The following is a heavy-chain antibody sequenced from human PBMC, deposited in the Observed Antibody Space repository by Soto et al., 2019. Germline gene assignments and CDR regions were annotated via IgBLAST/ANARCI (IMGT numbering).Heavy chain of an antibody. Sequence: QVQLQESGPGLVKPSEALSLNCTVSGGSISGYYWSWIRQPPGKGLEWIGYVYDGSTNYNPSLRSRVTISVDTSKNYFSLKVNSVTAADTAMYYCARDKCGYDAGRYSWAYWGQGGLVTVSS. CDR1: GGSISGYY. D-gene: IGHD3-10*01. V-gene: IGHV4-59*01. CDR3: ARDKCGYDAGRYSWAY. J-gene: IGHJ4*02. CDR2: VYDGST.